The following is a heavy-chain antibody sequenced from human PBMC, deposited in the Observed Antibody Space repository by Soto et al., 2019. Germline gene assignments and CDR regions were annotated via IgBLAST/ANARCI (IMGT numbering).Heavy chain of an antibody. V-gene: IGHV1-3*01. CDR3: ARWGYCSGGSCYGEYYFDY. Sequence: ASVKVSCKASGYPFTSYAMHWVRQAPGQRLEWMGWINAGNGNTKYSQKFQGRVTITRDTSASTAYMELSSLRSEDTAVYYCARWGYCSGGSCYGEYYFDYWGQGTLVTVSS. CDR1: GYPFTSYA. CDR2: INAGNGNT. D-gene: IGHD2-15*01. J-gene: IGHJ4*02.